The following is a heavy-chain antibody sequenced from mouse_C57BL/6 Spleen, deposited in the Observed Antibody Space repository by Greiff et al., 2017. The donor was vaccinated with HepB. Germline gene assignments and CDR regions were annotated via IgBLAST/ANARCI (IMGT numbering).Heavy chain of an antibody. CDR2: IYPGDGDT. CDR1: GYAFSSYW. J-gene: IGHJ4*01. D-gene: IGHD1-1*01. V-gene: IGHV1-80*01. Sequence: VQLQQSGAELVKPGASVKISCKASGYAFSSYWMNWVKQRPGKGLEWIGQIYPGDGDTNYNGKFKGKATLTADKSSRTAYMQLSSLTSEDAAVYFCARVGITTPSDGLYAMDYWGQGTSVTVSS. CDR3: ARVGITTPSDGLYAMDY.